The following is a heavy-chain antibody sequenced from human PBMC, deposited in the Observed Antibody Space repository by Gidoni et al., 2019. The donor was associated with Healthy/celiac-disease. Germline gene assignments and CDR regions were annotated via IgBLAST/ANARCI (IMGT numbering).Heavy chain of an antibody. D-gene: IGHD3-10*01. J-gene: IGHJ4*02. V-gene: IGHV3-23*01. CDR3: AKEFNLWFGELFDY. CDR1: GFTCSSYA. Sequence: EVQLLESGGGLVQTGGSLRLSCAASGFTCSSYAMSWVRQAPGKGLEWVSAISGSVGSTYYADSVKGRFTISRDNSKNTLYLQMNSLRAEDTAVYYCAKEFNLWFGELFDYWGQGTLVTVSS. CDR2: ISGSVGST.